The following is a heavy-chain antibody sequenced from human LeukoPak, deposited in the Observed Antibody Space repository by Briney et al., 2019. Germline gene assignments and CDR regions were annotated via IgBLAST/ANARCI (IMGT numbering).Heavy chain of an antibody. J-gene: IGHJ3*02. CDR3: ARHVLQWLAEGAFDI. D-gene: IGHD6-19*01. CDR2: IIPIFGTA. V-gene: IGHV1-69*01. Sequence: SVKVSCKASGGTFSSYAISWVRQAPGQGLEWMGGIIPIFGTANYAQKFQGRVTITADESTSTAYMELSSLRSEDTAVYYCARHVLQWLAEGAFDIWGQGTMVTVSS. CDR1: GGTFSSYA.